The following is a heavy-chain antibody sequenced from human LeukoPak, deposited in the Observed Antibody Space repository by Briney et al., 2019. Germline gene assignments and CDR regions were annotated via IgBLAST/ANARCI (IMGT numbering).Heavy chain of an antibody. CDR2: IYYNGNT. V-gene: IGHV4-59*01. D-gene: IGHD3-22*01. CDR1: VVAITSSY. J-gene: IGHJ3*02. Sequence: SGTLSLTCTVSVVAITSSYWSSFRQPPGKRLEWIGYIYYNGNTNSNPSLKSRVTISADTSKNQFSLNLSSVTAADTAVYYCVRGNYHNRVYSNAFDIWGQGAMVTVSS. CDR3: VRGNYHNRVYSNAFDI.